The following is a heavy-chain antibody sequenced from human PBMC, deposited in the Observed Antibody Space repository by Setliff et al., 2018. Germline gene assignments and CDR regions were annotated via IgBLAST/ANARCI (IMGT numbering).Heavy chain of an antibody. Sequence: SCAASGFIFRNYGIHWVRQTPGKGLEWVAVMWSDGTKKYYADSVKGRFTVSRDISRNTVFLDMNSLRAEDTAVYHCARDIDTTSHYGMFDYWGQGALVTVSS. J-gene: IGHJ4*02. CDR3: ARDIDTTSHYGMFDY. D-gene: IGHD3-9*01. CDR1: GFIFRNYG. V-gene: IGHV3-33*01. CDR2: MWSDGTKK.